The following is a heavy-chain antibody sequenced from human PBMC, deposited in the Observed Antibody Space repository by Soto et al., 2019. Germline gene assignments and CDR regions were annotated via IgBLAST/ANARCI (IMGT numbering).Heavy chain of an antibody. Sequence: QVQLVQSGAEVKKPGASVKVSCRPSGYTFTAYYIHWVRQAPGQGLEWMGWVDPNSGGTRDAQNFQDRVTMTRDTSTSTVYMELTWLRSDDTALYYCARDNDGPLDYWGQGTLVTVSS. V-gene: IGHV1-2*02. CDR2: VDPNSGGT. D-gene: IGHD2-8*01. J-gene: IGHJ4*02. CDR3: ARDNDGPLDY. CDR1: GYTFTAYY.